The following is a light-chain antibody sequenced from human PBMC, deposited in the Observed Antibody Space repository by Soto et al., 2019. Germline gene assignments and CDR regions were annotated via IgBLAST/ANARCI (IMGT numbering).Light chain of an antibody. CDR3: QQYKNWPRT. J-gene: IGKJ1*01. CDR2: GAS. CDR1: ESVDIN. Sequence: EIVLTQSPATLSVSPGERVTLSCRASESVDINLAWYQQKPGQAPRLLIYGASTGATDMPGTFSGRGSGTEFTLTISSLQSEEFAVYYCQQYKNWPRTVGQGTKVDI. V-gene: IGKV3-15*01.